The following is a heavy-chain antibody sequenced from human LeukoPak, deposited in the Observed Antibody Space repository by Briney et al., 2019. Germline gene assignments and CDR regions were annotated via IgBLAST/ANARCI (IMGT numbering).Heavy chain of an antibody. Sequence: ASVKVSCKASGYSFTAYNIHWVRQAPGQGLEWMGWITPSNGATDYAQQFQGRVTMTRDTSISTAYMELSRLRSDDTAVYYCARGPPGIAAANVFDPWGQGTLVTVSS. CDR3: ARGPPGIAAANVFDP. CDR1: GYSFTAYN. J-gene: IGHJ5*02. V-gene: IGHV1-2*02. CDR2: ITPSNGAT. D-gene: IGHD6-13*01.